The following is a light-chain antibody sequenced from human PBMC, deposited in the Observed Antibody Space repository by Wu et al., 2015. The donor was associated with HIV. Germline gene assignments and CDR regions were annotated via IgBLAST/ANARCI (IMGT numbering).Light chain of an antibody. V-gene: IGKV1-9*01. J-gene: IGKJ3*01. CDR3: QQVNSYPPT. Sequence: IQLTQSPSSLSASVGDRVTITCWTSQDINRYLAWYQEKPGKAPELLIYAASTLQSGVPSRFSGSGSGTEFTLTLSSLQPEDFATYYCQQVNSYPPTFGPGTKVDIK. CDR2: AAS. CDR1: QDINRY.